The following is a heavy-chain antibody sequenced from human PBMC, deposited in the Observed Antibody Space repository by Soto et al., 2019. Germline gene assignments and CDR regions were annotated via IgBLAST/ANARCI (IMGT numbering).Heavy chain of an antibody. D-gene: IGHD5-12*01. V-gene: IGHV3-30*18. CDR2: ISYDGSNK. CDR1: GFTFSSYG. J-gene: IGHJ4*02. CDR3: AKDPLPDSGYEFDY. Sequence: PGGSLRLSCAASGFTFSSYGMHWVRQAPGKGLEWVAVISYDGSNKYYADSVKGRFTISRDNSKNTLYLQMNSLRAEDTAVYYCAKDPLPDSGYEFDYWGQGTLVTVSS.